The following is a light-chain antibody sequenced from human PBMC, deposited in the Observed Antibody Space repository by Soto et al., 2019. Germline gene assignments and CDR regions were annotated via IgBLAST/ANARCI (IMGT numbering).Light chain of an antibody. CDR2: DDS. V-gene: IGLV3-21*02. Sequence: SYELTQPPSVSVAPGQTARITCGGNNIGSKSVHWYQQKPGQAPVLVVYDDSDRPSGLPERFSGSNSGNTATLTISRVEAGDEADYYCQVWDSSSDHPGVVFGGGTKPTVL. J-gene: IGLJ2*01. CDR1: NIGSKS. CDR3: QVWDSSSDHPGVV.